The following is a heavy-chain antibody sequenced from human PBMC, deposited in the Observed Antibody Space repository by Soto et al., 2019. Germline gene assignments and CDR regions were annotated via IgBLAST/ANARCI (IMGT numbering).Heavy chain of an antibody. Sequence: LSLTCTVSGGSISNYFCNWIRQPAGKGLEWIGRIDNSGSTNYNPSLKSRITMSADTSRNQFSLKLNSVTAADTAVYYCARGGQDFWSGPFDYWGQGALVTVS. CDR3: ARGGQDFWSGPFDY. CDR1: GGSISNYF. D-gene: IGHD3-3*01. CDR2: IDNSGST. J-gene: IGHJ4*02. V-gene: IGHV4-4*07.